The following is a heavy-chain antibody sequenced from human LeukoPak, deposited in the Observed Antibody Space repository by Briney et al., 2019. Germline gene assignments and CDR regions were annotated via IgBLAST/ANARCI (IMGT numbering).Heavy chain of an antibody. CDR2: ISGSGGNK. V-gene: IGHV3-23*01. Sequence: GGSLRLSCAASGFTFSNYAMNWVRQAPGMGLEWVSAISGSGGNKYYTDSEGRFTISRDNSKNTLYLQINSLRAEDTAIYYCARTRRTTMIWDAFDIWVRGTTVTVSS. D-gene: IGHD3-22*01. CDR3: ARTRRTTMIWDAFDI. CDR1: GFTFSNYA. J-gene: IGHJ3*02.